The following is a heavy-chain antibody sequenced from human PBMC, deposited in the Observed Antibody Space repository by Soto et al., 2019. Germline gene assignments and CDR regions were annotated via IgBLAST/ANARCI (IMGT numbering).Heavy chain of an antibody. CDR3: ARDEKVTGTTLSWFDP. Sequence: SETLSLTCTVSGGSISSGDYYWSWIRQPPGKGLEWIGYVYYSGSTYYNPSLKSRVTISVDTSKNQFSLKLSSVTAADTAVYYCARDEKVTGTTLSWFDPWGQGTLVTVSS. J-gene: IGHJ5*02. CDR1: GGSISSGDYY. V-gene: IGHV4-30-4*01. CDR2: VYYSGST. D-gene: IGHD1-7*01.